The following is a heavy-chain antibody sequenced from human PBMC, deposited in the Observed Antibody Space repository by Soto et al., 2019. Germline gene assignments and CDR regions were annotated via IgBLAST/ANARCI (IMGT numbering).Heavy chain of an antibody. CDR2: ISYDGSNK. V-gene: IGHV3-30-3*01. CDR3: ARGSSYPANRLDY. J-gene: IGHJ4*02. CDR1: GFTFSSYA. D-gene: IGHD2-2*01. Sequence: SLRLSCAASGFTFSSYAMHWVRQAPGKGLEWVAVISYDGSNKYYADSVKGRFTISRDNSKNTLYLQMNSLRAEDTAVYYCARGSSYPANRLDYWGQGTLVTVSS.